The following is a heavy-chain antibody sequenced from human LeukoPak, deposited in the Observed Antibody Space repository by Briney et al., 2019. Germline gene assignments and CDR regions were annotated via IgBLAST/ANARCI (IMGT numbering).Heavy chain of an antibody. D-gene: IGHD5/OR15-5a*01. J-gene: IGHJ4*02. Sequence: ASVKVSCKASGYTFTGYYMHWVRQAPGQGLDWMGRINPNSGGTNYAQKFRGRVTMTRDTSISTAYMELSRLRSDDTAVYYCARGWVSQLAPAHWGQGTLVTVSS. V-gene: IGHV1-2*06. CDR1: GYTFTGYY. CDR3: ARGWVSQLAPAH. CDR2: INPNSGGT.